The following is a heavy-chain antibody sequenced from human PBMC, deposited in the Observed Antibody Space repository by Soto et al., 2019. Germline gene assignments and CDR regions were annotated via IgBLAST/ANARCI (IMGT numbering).Heavy chain of an antibody. V-gene: IGHV4-59*07. CDR1: GVPITTFY. J-gene: IGHJ6*02. CDR2: IYYGGST. CDR3: ARGQLLNYPYGLDV. Sequence: QVQLQESGPALVRPSDSLSLMCSVSGVPITTFYWSWIRQAPGKGLEYIGYIYYGGSTHYNPALKSRVTISVDTANNEFSLKLRSVTAADTAAYYCARGQLLNYPYGLDVWGQGTTVIV. D-gene: IGHD3-10*01.